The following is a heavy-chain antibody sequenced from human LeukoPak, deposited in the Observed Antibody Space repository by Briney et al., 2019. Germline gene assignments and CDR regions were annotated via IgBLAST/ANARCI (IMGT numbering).Heavy chain of an antibody. CDR3: AELGITMIGGV. D-gene: IGHD3-10*02. Sequence: PGGSLRLSCAASAFTFSRYAMHWVRQAPGKGLEWVSYISSSGSTIYYADSVKGRFTISRDNAKNSLYLQMNSLRAEDTAVYYCAELGITMIGGVWGKGTTVTISS. J-gene: IGHJ6*04. CDR2: ISSSGSTI. CDR1: AFTFSRYA. V-gene: IGHV3-48*03.